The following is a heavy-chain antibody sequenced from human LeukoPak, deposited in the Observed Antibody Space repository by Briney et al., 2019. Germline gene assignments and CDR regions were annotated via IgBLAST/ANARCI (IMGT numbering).Heavy chain of an antibody. Sequence: KPSETLSLTCTVSGGSISNYYWSWIRQPAGKGRECIGRINTSGRTNYNPSLKSRVTMSVDTSKNQFSLKLSSVTAAGTAMYYCARDYWGQGTLVTVSS. CDR2: INTSGRT. CDR3: ARDY. V-gene: IGHV4-4*07. CDR1: GGSISNYY. J-gene: IGHJ4*02.